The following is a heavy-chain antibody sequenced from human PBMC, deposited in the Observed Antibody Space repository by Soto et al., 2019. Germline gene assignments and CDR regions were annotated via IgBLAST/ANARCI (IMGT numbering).Heavy chain of an antibody. CDR2: ISSSSSTI. D-gene: IGHD4-17*01. V-gene: IGHV3-48*02. CDR3: ARDGFEDYGDYVGDY. Sequence: EVQLVESGGGLVQPGGSLRLSCAASGFTFSSYSMNWVRQAPGKGLVWVSYISSSSSTIYYADSVKGRFTISRDNAKNSLYLQMNSLRDEDTAVYYCARDGFEDYGDYVGDYWGQGTLVTVSS. J-gene: IGHJ4*02. CDR1: GFTFSSYS.